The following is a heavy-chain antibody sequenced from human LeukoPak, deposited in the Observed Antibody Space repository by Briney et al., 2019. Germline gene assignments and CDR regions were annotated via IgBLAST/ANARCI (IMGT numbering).Heavy chain of an antibody. CDR3: ARRDGYFDY. CDR1: GGSVSSYY. V-gene: IGHV4-4*09. Sequence: SETLSLTCSVSGGSVSSYYWSWIRQTPGKGLEWIGYIYTSEYTNYNASLESRVSISQDTSKNQFFLKLNSVTAADTAVYYCARRDGYFDYWGQGILVTVSS. J-gene: IGHJ4*02. CDR2: IYTSEYT.